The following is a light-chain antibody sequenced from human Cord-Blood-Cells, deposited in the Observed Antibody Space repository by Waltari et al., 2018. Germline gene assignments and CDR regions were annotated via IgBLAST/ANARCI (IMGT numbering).Light chain of an antibody. CDR1: SLRSYY. V-gene: IGLV3-19*01. J-gene: IGLJ2*01. CDR2: GKN. CDR3: TSRDSSGNHVV. Sequence: SSELTQDPAVSVALGQTVRITCQGDSLRSYYASWYQQKPGQASVLVIYGKNNRPSGIPDRFAGYSSGNTASLTITGAQAGDEADYYCTSRDSSGNHVVFGGGTKLTVL.